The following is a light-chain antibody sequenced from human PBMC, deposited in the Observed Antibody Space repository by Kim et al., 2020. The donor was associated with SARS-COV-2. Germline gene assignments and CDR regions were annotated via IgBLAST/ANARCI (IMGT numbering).Light chain of an antibody. CDR3: CSYAGSYTFYV. CDR1: SSDVGGFTY. CDR2: DVS. Sequence: QSVTISCTGTSSDVGGFTYVSWYQQHPGKAPKLMIYDVSKRPSGVPDRFSGSKSGNTASLTISGLQAEDEADYYCCSYAGSYTFYVFGTGTQLTVL. J-gene: IGLJ1*01. V-gene: IGLV2-11*01.